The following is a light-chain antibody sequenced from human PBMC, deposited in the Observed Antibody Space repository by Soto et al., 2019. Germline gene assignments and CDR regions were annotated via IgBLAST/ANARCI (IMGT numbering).Light chain of an antibody. CDR1: QSIGLY. V-gene: IGKV1-39*01. CDR2: AAS. J-gene: IGKJ2*01. Sequence: DIQLTQSPSSLSASVGDIVTITCRASQSIGLYLNWYQQKPGTAPKLLIYAASSLEGGFPSRFSGSGSGTDFNLTISSLQPEDFATYYCHQSYCSRTFGQGTKLEIK. CDR3: HQSYCSRT.